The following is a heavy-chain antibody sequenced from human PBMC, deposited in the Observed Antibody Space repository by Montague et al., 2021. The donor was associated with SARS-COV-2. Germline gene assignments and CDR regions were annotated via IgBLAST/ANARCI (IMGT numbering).Heavy chain of an antibody. CDR2: INNNDNK. CDR1: GFIVSTNY. CDR3: TKGEKRPQFFHF. D-gene: IGHD4-11*01. Sequence: SLRLSCAASGFIVSTNYMTWVRQAPGKGLEWVSTINNNDNKYYADSVIGRFTVSRDSSKNTLYLQMTSLRVEDTAVYYCTKGEKRPQFFHFWGQGTLVTVSS. J-gene: IGHJ4*02. V-gene: IGHV3-53*01.